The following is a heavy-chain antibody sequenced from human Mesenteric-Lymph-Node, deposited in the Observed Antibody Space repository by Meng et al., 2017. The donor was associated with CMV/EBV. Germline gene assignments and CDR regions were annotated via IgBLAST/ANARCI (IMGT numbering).Heavy chain of an antibody. Sequence: GESLKISCAASGFTFSNYAMSWVRQAPGKGLEWVSTISGSGGNTYYADSVKGRFTITRDNSLNTLHLQMDSLGAEDTAVYYCAKDRADNFDFWTGLPQDYYAMDVWGQGTTVTVSS. D-gene: IGHD3/OR15-3a*01. CDR1: GFTFSNYA. J-gene: IGHJ6*02. V-gene: IGHV3-23*01. CDR2: ISGSGGNT. CDR3: AKDRADNFDFWTGLPQDYYAMDV.